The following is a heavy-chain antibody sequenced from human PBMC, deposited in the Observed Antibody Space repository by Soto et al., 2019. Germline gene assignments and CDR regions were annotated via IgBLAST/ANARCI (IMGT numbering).Heavy chain of an antibody. Sequence: GGSLRLSCAASGFTLRTYTMNWVRQAPGKGLEWVSSISISSSDGYYADSVRGRFTISRDNAKNALYLQMNSLRADDTAVYFCVRGMNPLFGGQGTLVTVSS. CDR1: GFTLRTYT. CDR2: ISISSSDG. J-gene: IGHJ4*01. CDR3: VRGMNPLF. V-gene: IGHV3-21*06.